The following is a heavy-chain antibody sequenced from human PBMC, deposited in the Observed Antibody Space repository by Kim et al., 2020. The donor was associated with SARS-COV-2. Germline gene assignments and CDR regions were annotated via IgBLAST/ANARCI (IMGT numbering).Heavy chain of an antibody. CDR3: ATGRRQEVVTAYYCFDY. D-gene: IGHD2-21*02. J-gene: IGHJ4*02. Sequence: ASVKVSCKVSGYTLTELSMHWVRQAPGKGLEWMGGFDPEDGEPIYAQKFQGRVTMTEDTSTDTAYMELSSLRSEDTAVYYCATGRRQEVVTAYYCFDYWGQGTLVTVSS. CDR2: FDPEDGEP. V-gene: IGHV1-24*01. CDR1: GYTLTELS.